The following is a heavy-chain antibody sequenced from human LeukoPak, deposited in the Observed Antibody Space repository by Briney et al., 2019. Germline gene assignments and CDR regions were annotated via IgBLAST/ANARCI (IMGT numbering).Heavy chain of an antibody. CDR1: GYTFTSYD. J-gene: IGHJ4*02. CDR3: ARGRRPRDFWSGFPSRRYYFDY. D-gene: IGHD3-3*01. V-gene: IGHV1-8*01. CDR2: MNPNSGNT. Sequence: GASVKVSCKASGYTFTSYDINWVRQATGQGLEWMGWMNPNSGNTGYAQKFQGRVTMTRNTSISTAYMELSSLRSEDTAVYYCARGRRPRDFWSGFPSRRYYFDYWGQGTLVTVSS.